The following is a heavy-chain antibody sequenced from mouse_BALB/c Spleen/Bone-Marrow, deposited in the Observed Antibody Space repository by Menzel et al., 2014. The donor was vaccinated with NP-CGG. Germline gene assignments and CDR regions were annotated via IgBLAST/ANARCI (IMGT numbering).Heavy chain of an antibody. J-gene: IGHJ4*01. CDR1: GFTFSNYG. CDR3: XXXGXXXGLXX. CDR2: INNNGGKT. V-gene: IGHV5-6-3*01. Sequence: DVHLVESGGGLVQPGGSLKLSCAASGFTFSNYGMPWVRQTPDKRLDLVATINNNGGKTYSTDSVKGRFTISRDNAKNTLYLQMXXXXXXXXXXXXXXXXGXXXGLXXWGXGTSVTVSS.